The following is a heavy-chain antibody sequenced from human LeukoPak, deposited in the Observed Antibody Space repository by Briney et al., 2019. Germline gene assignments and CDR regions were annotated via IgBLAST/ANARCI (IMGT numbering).Heavy chain of an antibody. CDR2: INHSGST. J-gene: IGHJ4*02. Sequence: SETLSLTCAFYGGSFSGYYWSWIRQPPGKGLEWIGEINHSGSTNYNPSLKSRVTISVDTSKNQFSLKLSSVTAADTAVYYCARLPRYWGQGTLVTVSS. V-gene: IGHV4-34*01. CDR1: GGSFSGYY. CDR3: ARLPRY.